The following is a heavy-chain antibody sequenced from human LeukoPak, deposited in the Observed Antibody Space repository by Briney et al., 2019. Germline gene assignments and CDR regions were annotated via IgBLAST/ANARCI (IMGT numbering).Heavy chain of an antibody. V-gene: IGHV1-69*05. CDR2: IIPIFGTA. J-gene: IGHJ4*02. D-gene: IGHD5-24*01. CDR3: AITRYIEMATITLGAYFDY. CDR1: GSTFSSYA. Sequence: GASVKVSCKASGSTFSSYAISWVRQAPGQGLEWMGGIIPIFGTANYAQNFQGRVTITTDESTNTAYMELSSLRSEDTAVYYCAITRYIEMATITLGAYFDYWGQGTLVTVSS.